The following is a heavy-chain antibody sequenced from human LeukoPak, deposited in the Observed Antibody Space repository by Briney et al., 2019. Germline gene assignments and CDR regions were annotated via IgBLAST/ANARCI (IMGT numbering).Heavy chain of an antibody. CDR3: ARENYGDNSFDS. Sequence: PSETLSLTCNVSGVSITSYYWRWIRQPPGKGLEWIGYFSYSGSTKYNPSLESRVTISVDTSQNQFSLNLGSVTATDTAVYYCARENYGDNSFDSWGQGTLVTVSS. J-gene: IGHJ4*02. D-gene: IGHD4-17*01. CDR1: GVSITSYY. V-gene: IGHV4-59*01. CDR2: FSYSGST.